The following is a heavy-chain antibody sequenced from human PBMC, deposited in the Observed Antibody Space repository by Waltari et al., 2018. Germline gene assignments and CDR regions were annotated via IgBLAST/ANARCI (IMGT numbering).Heavy chain of an antibody. D-gene: IGHD3-22*01. CDR2: MNPNSGNT. CDR3: ARPSNNYYDSSGYSLDY. V-gene: IGHV1-8*03. J-gene: IGHJ4*02. Sequence: QVQLVQSGAEVKKPGAPVKVSRTPSGYTFNISDLNWVTQGTGQGLEWMGWMNPNSGNTGYAQKFQGRVTITRNTSISTAYMELSSLRSEDTAVYYCARPSNNYYDSSGYSLDYWGQGTLVTVSS. CDR1: GYTFNISD.